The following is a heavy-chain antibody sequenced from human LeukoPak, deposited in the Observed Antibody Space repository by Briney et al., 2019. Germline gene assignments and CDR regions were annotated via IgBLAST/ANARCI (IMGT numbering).Heavy chain of an antibody. CDR1: GYTFTSYD. V-gene: IGHV1-8*03. CDR2: MNPNSGNT. D-gene: IGHD6-13*01. Sequence: ASVKVSCKASGYTFTSYDINWVRQATGQGLEWMGWMNPNSGNTGYAQKFRGRVTITRNTSISTAYMELSSLRSEDTAVYYCARVGSSPTDDYYYYYMDVWGKGTTVTVSS. J-gene: IGHJ6*03. CDR3: ARVGSSPTDDYYYYYMDV.